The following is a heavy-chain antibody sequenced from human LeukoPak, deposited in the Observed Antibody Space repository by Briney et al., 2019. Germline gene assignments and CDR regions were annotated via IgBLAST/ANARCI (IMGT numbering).Heavy chain of an antibody. CDR1: GGSISSYY. Sequence: SETLSLTCTVSGGSISSYYWSWIRQPAGKGLEWIGRIYTSGSTNYNPSLKSRVTMSVDTSKNQFSLKLSSVTAADTAVYYCASSGHEGYCSGGSCPDPYYYYGMDVWGQGTTVTVS. V-gene: IGHV4-4*07. CDR3: ASSGHEGYCSGGSCPDPYYYYGMDV. CDR2: IYTSGST. D-gene: IGHD2-15*01. J-gene: IGHJ6*02.